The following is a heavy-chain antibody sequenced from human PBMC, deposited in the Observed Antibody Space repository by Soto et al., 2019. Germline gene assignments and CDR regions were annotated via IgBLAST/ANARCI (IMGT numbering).Heavy chain of an antibody. J-gene: IGHJ6*02. Sequence: PSETLSLTCTVSGGSISSSSYYWGWIRQPPGKGLEWIGSFYYSGSTYYNPSLKSRVTISVDKSKNQFSLKLSSVTAADTAVYYCARRGYSSTPVGYYYYGMDVWGQGTTVTVSS. D-gene: IGHD6-13*01. CDR3: ARRGYSSTPVGYYYYGMDV. CDR1: GGSISSSSYY. CDR2: FYYSGST. V-gene: IGHV4-39*07.